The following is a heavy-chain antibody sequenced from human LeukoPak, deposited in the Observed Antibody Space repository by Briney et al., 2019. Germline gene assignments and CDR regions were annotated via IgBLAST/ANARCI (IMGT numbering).Heavy chain of an antibody. CDR2: ISSSSSYI. CDR1: GFTFSSYS. D-gene: IGHD4-17*01. Sequence: GGSLRLSCAASGFTFSSYSMNWVRQAPGKGLEWVSSISSSSSYIYYADSVKGRFTIFRDNAKNSLYLQMNSLRAEDTAVYYCARDGGTTVTIDWGQGTLVTVSS. V-gene: IGHV3-21*01. CDR3: ARDGGTTVTID. J-gene: IGHJ4*02.